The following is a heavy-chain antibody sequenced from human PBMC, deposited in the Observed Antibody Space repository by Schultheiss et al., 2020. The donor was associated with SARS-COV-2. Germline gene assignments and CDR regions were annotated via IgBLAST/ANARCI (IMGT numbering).Heavy chain of an antibody. V-gene: IGHV2-70*01. Sequence: SGPTLVKPTETLTLTCTVSGFSLSNARMGVSWIRQPPGKALEWLALIGWDEDKYYSTSLKTRLTISKDTSKNQVVLTMTNMDPVDTATYYCARTSYGSGFYYYYGMDVWGQGTTVTVSS. D-gene: IGHD3-10*01. CDR2: IGWDEDK. CDR1: GFSLSNARMG. CDR3: ARTSYGSGFYYYYGMDV. J-gene: IGHJ6*02.